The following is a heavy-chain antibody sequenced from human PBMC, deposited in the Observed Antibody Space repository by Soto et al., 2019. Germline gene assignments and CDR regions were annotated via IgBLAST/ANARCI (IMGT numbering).Heavy chain of an antibody. D-gene: IGHD1-7*01. J-gene: IGHJ4*02. CDR1: SGSISSGNW. V-gene: IGHV4-4*02. CDR2: IYHSGST. CDR3: AGNPIAGAGTAIGY. Sequence: TSETLSLTCAVSSGSISSGNWWSWVRQPPGKGLGWIGEIYHSGSTNYNPSLKSRVTITVDKSKNKFSLKLSSVTAADTAVYYCAGNPIAGAGTAIGYWGQGTLVTVSS.